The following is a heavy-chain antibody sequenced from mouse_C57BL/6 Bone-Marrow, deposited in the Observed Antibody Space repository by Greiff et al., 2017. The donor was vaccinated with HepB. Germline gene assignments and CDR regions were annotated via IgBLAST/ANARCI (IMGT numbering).Heavy chain of an antibody. Sequence: EVQLQQSGPELVKPGASVKISCKASGYTFTDYYMNWVKQSHGKSLEWIGDINPNNGGTSYNQKFKGKATLTVDKSSSTAYMELRSLTSEDSAVYYCARAGYYPYYFDYWGQGTTLTVSS. CDR2: INPNNGGT. CDR1: GYTFTDYY. CDR3: ARAGYYPYYFDY. V-gene: IGHV1-26*01. J-gene: IGHJ2*01. D-gene: IGHD2-3*01.